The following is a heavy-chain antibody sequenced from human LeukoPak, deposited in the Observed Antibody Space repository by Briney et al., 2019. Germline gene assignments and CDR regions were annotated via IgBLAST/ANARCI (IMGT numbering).Heavy chain of an antibody. CDR2: MNPNSGNT. D-gene: IGHD3-3*01. J-gene: IGHJ6*03. Sequence: ASVKVSCKASGYTFTSYDINWVRQGTGQGLEWMGWMNPNSGNTGYAQKFQGRVTITRNTSISTAYMELSSLRSEDTAVYYCAREYYDFWRPSYYMDVWGKGTTVTVSS. CDR1: GYTFTSYD. V-gene: IGHV1-8*03. CDR3: AREYYDFWRPSYYMDV.